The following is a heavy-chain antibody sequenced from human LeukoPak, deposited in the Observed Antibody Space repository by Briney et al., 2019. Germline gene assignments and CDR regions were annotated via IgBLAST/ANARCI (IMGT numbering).Heavy chain of an antibody. D-gene: IGHD4-23*01. V-gene: IGHV4-59*01. CDR3: ARGNGGNSGDPSVEIDY. CDR2: IYYSGST. CDR1: SGSISRYY. J-gene: IGHJ4*02. Sequence: SETLSLTCTVSSGSISRYYWSWIRQPPGKGLEWIGYIYYSGSTNYNPSLKSRVTISVDTSKNQFSLKLSSVTAADTAVYYCARGNGGNSGDPSVEIDYWGQGTLVTVSS.